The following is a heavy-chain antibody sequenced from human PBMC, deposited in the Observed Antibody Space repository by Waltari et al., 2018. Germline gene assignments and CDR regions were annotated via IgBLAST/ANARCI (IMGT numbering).Heavy chain of an antibody. J-gene: IGHJ2*01. Sequence: QVQLQESGPGLVKPSETLSLTCTVSGDMRGYYWTWLRQSPGKGLEWLGYIYVSGATNYNPALKSRVTILMDTSNEQFSLRLSSVTAADRATYFCARGVYTFDTRWHYDRWGRGTLVTVSS. CDR2: IYVSGAT. CDR1: GDMRGYY. D-gene: IGHD2-2*02. CDR3: ARGVYTFDTRWHYDR. V-gene: IGHV4-59*13.